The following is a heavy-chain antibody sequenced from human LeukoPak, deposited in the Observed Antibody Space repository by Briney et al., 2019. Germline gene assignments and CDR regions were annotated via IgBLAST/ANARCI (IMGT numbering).Heavy chain of an antibody. J-gene: IGHJ6*03. D-gene: IGHD3-16*02. CDR3: ARGLRFIQGPGYYYMDV. Sequence: SSETLSLTCTVSGDSISSDYYWTWMRQTPGKGREWMEEINHSGNTNYNSSLESRVTISADTSKNQFSLNLGSVTAADTAIYYCARGLRFIQGPGYYYMDVWGKGTTVTVSS. CDR2: INHSGNT. V-gene: IGHV4-34*01. CDR1: GDSISSDYY.